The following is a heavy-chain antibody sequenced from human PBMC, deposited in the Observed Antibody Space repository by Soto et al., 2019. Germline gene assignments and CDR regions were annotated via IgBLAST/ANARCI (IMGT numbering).Heavy chain of an antibody. CDR2: IKQDGSET. CDR1: GFTFSNYW. Sequence: PVGSLRLSCAASGFTFSNYWMSWVRQAPGKGLEWVANIKQDGSETYYVDSVEGRFTISRDNAKNSLYLQMNSLRAEDTAVYYCARTSTTVTTINFDYWGQGTLVTVSS. V-gene: IGHV3-7*01. D-gene: IGHD4-17*01. CDR3: ARTSTTVTTINFDY. J-gene: IGHJ4*02.